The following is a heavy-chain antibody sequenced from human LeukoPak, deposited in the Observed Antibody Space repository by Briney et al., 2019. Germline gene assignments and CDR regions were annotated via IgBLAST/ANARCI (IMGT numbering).Heavy chain of an antibody. CDR1: GFVFSASY. V-gene: IGHV3-7*01. J-gene: IGHJ5*01. CDR3: VRGGTYWTVS. Sequence: GGSLRLSCAASGFVFSASYWSWAGRLQGKGLEWVATIKPDGSEKYHVDSVSGRFTISRDNTNDSLFLQMNSLRVDDTAVYYCVRGGTYWTVSWGQGTLVNVS. CDR2: IKPDGSEK.